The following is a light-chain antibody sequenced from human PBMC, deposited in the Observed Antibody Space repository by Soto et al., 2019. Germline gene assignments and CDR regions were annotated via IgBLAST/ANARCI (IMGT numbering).Light chain of an antibody. CDR3: LKKYFYPFT. Sequence: AIQMTQSPSSLSASVGDRVTITCRASQGIRNDLDWFQQKPGKAPKLLIYAASNLQSGVPARFSGSGSGTVFTLTISSLHPEDFATYYCLKKYFYPFTSGPGTKVDIK. CDR2: AAS. CDR1: QGIRND. J-gene: IGKJ3*01. V-gene: IGKV1-6*01.